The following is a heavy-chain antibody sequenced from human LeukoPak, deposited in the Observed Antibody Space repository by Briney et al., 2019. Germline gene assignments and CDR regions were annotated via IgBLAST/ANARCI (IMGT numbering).Heavy chain of an antibody. Sequence: GGSLRLSCAASGFTFSNYWMSWVRQAPGKGLEWVANIKQDGSEKYYVDSVKGRLTISRDNAKNSLYLQMNSLRAEDTAVYYCARDLRFRDDYWGQGTLVTVSS. J-gene: IGHJ4*02. CDR2: IKQDGSEK. CDR3: ARDLRFRDDY. V-gene: IGHV3-7*01. CDR1: GFTFSNYW. D-gene: IGHD3-10*01.